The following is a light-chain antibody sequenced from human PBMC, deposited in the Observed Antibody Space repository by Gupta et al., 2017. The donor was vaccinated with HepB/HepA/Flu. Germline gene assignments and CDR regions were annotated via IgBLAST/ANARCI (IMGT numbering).Light chain of an antibody. CDR3: QQRSGWPPT. Sequence: IVLTQSPASLSLSPGERATLSCGASQSVSTYLAWYQQKPGQAPRLLIYDASKRATGTPARFSGSGSGTDFTLTISTLEPEDFAVYYCQQRSGWPPTFGGGSKVEIK. J-gene: IGKJ4*01. V-gene: IGKV3-11*01. CDR1: QSVSTY. CDR2: DAS.